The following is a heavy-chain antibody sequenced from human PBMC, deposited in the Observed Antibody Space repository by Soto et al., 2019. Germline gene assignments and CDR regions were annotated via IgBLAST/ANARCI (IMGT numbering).Heavy chain of an antibody. CDR3: ARDHELRYFDWSQAYYYYYGMDV. J-gene: IGHJ6*02. D-gene: IGHD3-9*01. CDR1: FGSISSYY. V-gene: IGHV4-59*01. Sequence: SETLSLTYTVSFGSISSYYWSWIRQPPGKGLEWIGYIYYSGSTNYNPSLKSRVTISVDTSKNQFSLKLSSVTAADTAVYYCARDHELRYFDWSQAYYYYYGMDVWGQGTTVTVSS. CDR2: IYYSGST.